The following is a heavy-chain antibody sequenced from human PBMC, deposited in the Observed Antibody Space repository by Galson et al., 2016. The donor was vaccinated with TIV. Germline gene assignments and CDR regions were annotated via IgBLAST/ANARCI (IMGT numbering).Heavy chain of an antibody. CDR2: ISSNSIYI. CDR1: GFTFEDYG. Sequence: SLRLSCAASGFTFEDYGMHWVRQVSGKGLEWVSGISSNSIYIGYADSVKGRFTISRDNAKNFLHLQMNNLRAEDTALYYCTKARGDSYGSPQDYYYGMDVWGQGTTVSVSS. CDR3: TKARGDSYGSPQDYYYGMDV. D-gene: IGHD5-18*01. J-gene: IGHJ6*02. V-gene: IGHV3-9*01.